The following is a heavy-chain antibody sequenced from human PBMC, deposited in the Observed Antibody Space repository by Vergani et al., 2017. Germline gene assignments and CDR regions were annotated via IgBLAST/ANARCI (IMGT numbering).Heavy chain of an antibody. Sequence: QLQLQESGPGLVKPSETLSLTCTVSGGSISSSSYYWGWIRQPPGKGLEWIGRIYYSGSTYYNPSLKSRVTISVDTSKNQFSLKLSSVTAADTAVYYCARLGHYGSGSYYSNDYWGQGTLVTVSS. CDR3: ARLGHYGSGSYYSNDY. J-gene: IGHJ4*02. V-gene: IGHV4-39*01. D-gene: IGHD3-10*01. CDR1: GGSISSSSYY. CDR2: IYYSGST.